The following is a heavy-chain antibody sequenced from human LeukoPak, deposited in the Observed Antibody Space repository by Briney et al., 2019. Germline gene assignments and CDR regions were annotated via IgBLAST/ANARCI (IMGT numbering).Heavy chain of an antibody. CDR1: GFTFSSYA. V-gene: IGHV3-23*01. D-gene: IGHD2-15*01. J-gene: IGHJ4*02. CDR2: ISGSGGST. CDR3: AKDSRVVVAATPDY. Sequence: GGSLRLSCAASGFTFSSYAMSWVRQAPGKGLEWVSAISGSGGSTYYAGSVKGRFTISRDNSKNTLYLQMNSLRAEDTAVYYCAKDSRVVVAATPDYWGQGTLVTVSS.